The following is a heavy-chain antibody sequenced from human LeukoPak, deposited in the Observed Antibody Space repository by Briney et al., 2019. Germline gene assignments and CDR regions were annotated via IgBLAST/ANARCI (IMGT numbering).Heavy chain of an antibody. CDR2: VSKSGGTM. CDR1: GFTSSSYE. J-gene: IGHJ3*02. CDR3: ATAVI. Sequence: RGSLRLSCEASGFTSSSYEMNWFRQAPGNGLEWVSYVSKSGGTMKNADSVKGRFTVSRDNAKNSLYLQMNSLTAEDTAVYYCATAVIRGRGTMVTVSS. V-gene: IGHV3-48*03.